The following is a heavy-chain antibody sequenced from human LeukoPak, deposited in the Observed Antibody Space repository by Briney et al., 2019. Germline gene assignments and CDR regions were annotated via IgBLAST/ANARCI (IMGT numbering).Heavy chain of an antibody. CDR3: ARDPSIAAASYNWFDP. V-gene: IGHV1-46*01. CDR2: INPSGGST. Sequence: ASVKVSCKASGYTFTSYYMHWVRQAPGQGLEWMGIINPSGGSTSYAQKFQGRVTMTRDTSTSTVYMELSSLRSEDTAVYYCARDPSIAAASYNWFDPWGQGTLVTVSS. CDR1: GYTFTSYY. D-gene: IGHD6-13*01. J-gene: IGHJ5*02.